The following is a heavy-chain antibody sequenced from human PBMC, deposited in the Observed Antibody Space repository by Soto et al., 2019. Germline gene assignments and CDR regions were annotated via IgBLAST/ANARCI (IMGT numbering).Heavy chain of an antibody. J-gene: IGHJ4*02. CDR2: IWYDGSNK. V-gene: IGHV3-33*06. CDR1: GFTFSSYG. D-gene: IGHD6-19*01. CDR3: AKTDSSGASGYFDY. Sequence: QVQLVESGRGVVQPGRSLRLSCAASGFTFSSYGMHWVRQAPGKGLEWVAVIWYDGSNKYYADSVKGRFTISRDNSKNTLYLQMNSLRAEDTAVYYCAKTDSSGASGYFDYWGQGTLVTVSS.